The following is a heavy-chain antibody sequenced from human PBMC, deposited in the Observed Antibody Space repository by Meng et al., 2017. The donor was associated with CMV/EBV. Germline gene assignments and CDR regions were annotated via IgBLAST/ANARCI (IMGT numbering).Heavy chain of an antibody. V-gene: IGHV4-59*01. CDR1: GGSISSYY. Sequence: GSLRLSCTVSGGSISSYYWSWIRQPPGKGLEWIGYIHYSGSTNYNPSLKSRVTISVDTSKNQFSLKLSSVTAADTAVYYCARAGGSYRSATYPPPANWFDPWGQGALVTVSS. J-gene: IGHJ5*02. CDR3: ARAGGSYRSATYPPPANWFDP. D-gene: IGHD6-19*01. CDR2: IHYSGST.